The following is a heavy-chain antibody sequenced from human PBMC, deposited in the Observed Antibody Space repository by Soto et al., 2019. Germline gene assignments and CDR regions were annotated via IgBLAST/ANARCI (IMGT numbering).Heavy chain of an antibody. D-gene: IGHD3-3*01. CDR3: ARDQPGGYYLI. Sequence: ASVKVSCKASGYTFTSYGISWVRQAPGQWLERMGWISTYNGNTNYAQKLQGRVTMTTDTSTSTAYMELRSLRSDDTAVYYCARDQPGGYYLIWGQGTLVTVSS. CDR2: ISTYNGNT. V-gene: IGHV1-18*04. CDR1: GYTFTSYG. J-gene: IGHJ4*02.